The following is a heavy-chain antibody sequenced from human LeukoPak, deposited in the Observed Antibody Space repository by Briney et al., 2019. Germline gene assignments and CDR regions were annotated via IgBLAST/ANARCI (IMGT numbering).Heavy chain of an antibody. CDR2: IIPIFGTA. Sequence: SVKVSCKASGGTFSSYAISWVRQAPGQGLEWMGGIIPIFGTANYAQKFQGRVTITADESTSTAYMELSSLRSEDTAVYYCARDYYDTPDASDIWGQGTMVTVSS. J-gene: IGHJ3*02. CDR3: ARDYYDTPDASDI. V-gene: IGHV1-69*13. CDR1: GGTFSSYA. D-gene: IGHD3-22*01.